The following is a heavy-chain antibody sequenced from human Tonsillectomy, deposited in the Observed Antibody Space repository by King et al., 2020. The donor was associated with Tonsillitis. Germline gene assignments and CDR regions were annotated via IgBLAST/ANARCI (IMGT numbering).Heavy chain of an antibody. CDR2: ISYDGSNK. CDR1: GFTFSNYG. J-gene: IGHJ4*02. Sequence: VQLVESGGGVVQPGRSLRLSCAASGFTFSNYGMHWVRQAPGKGLEWVAVISYDGSNKYYADSVKGRFTISRDNSKNTLYLQMNSLRAEDTAVYYCARSAYYFDNWGQGTLVTVSS. D-gene: IGHD3-16*01. V-gene: IGHV3-33*05. CDR3: ARSAYYFDN.